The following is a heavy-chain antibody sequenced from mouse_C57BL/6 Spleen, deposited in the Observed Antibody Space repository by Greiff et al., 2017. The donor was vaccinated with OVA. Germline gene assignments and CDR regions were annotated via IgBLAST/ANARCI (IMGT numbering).Heavy chain of an antibody. CDR1: GYTFTDYA. CDR2: ISTYYGDA. V-gene: IGHV1-67*01. J-gene: IGHJ4*01. CDR3: ARGDYDGSSWVYAMYY. Sequence: VMLVESGPELVRPGVSVKISCKGSGYTFTDYAMHWVKQSHAKSLEWIGVISTYYGDASYNQKFKDKATMTVDKSSSTAYMELARLTAEDSAVYYCARGDYDGSSWVYAMYYWGQGTSVTVSS. D-gene: IGHD1-1*01.